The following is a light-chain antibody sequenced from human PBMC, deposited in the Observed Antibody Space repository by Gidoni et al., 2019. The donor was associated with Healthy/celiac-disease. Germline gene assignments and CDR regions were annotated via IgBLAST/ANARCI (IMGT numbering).Light chain of an antibody. V-gene: IGKV1-5*03. CDR1: QSISSW. CDR2: KAS. CDR3: QQYNSYST. Sequence: DIQMTQSPSTLSASLVDRVTITCRASQSISSWLAWYQQKPGKAPKLLIYKASSLESGVPSRFSGSGSGTEFTLTISSLQPDDFATYYCQQYNSYSTFGQGTKVEIK. J-gene: IGKJ1*01.